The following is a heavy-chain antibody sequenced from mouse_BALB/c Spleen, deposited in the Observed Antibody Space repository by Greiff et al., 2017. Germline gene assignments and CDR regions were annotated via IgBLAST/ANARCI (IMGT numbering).Heavy chain of an antibody. D-gene: IGHD1-1*01. Sequence: EVHLVESGGGLVQPGGSRKLSCAASGFTFSDYGMAWVRQAPGKGPEWVAFISNLAYSIYYADTVTGRFTISRENAKNTLYLEMSSLRSEDTAMYYCARDRGLLRRGAMDYWGQGTSVTVSA. CDR1: GFTFSDYG. J-gene: IGHJ4*01. CDR3: ARDRGLLRRGAMDY. V-gene: IGHV5-15*02. CDR2: ISNLAYSI.